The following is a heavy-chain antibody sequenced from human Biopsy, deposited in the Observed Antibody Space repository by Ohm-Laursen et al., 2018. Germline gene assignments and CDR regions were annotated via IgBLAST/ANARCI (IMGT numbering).Heavy chain of an antibody. D-gene: IGHD3-16*01. V-gene: IGHV4-59*01. CDR1: RDSISNYY. CDR2: IYYTGST. CDR3: ARDSRGGHLNTTLITGKNLDS. Sequence: SEALSLTCTVSRDSISNYYWTWIRQSPGKGLEWIGYIYYTGSTNYNPSVKSRVTISVDTSKNQFSLKLNSATVADTAVYFCARDSRGGHLNTTLITGKNLDSWGQGILVTVSS. J-gene: IGHJ4*02.